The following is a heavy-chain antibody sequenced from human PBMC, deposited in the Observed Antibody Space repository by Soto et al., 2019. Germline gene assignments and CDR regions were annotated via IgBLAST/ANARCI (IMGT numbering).Heavy chain of an antibody. J-gene: IGHJ5*02. CDR1: GFSLSTAGVG. D-gene: IGHD3-3*01. V-gene: IGHV2-5*01. CDR2: IYWNNDK. Sequence: QITLKESGPTLVDPTQTLTLTCTFSGFSLSTAGVGVGWIRQSPGRTLEWLAVIYWNNDKRYSPSLKSRLTITKDTLNNPVVLTLTNMDRVDTATYYCAHTREDAFDFWSGYYSTNWFDPWGPGTLVTVSP. CDR3: AHTREDAFDFWSGYYSTNWFDP.